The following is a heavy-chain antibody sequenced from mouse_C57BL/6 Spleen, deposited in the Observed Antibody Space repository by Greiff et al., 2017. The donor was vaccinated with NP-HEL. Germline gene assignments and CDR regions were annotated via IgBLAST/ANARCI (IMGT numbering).Heavy chain of an antibody. Sequence: EVQRVESGGGLVKPGGSLKLSCAASGFTFSSYAMSWVRQTPEKRLEWVATISDGGSYTYYPDNVKGRFTISRDNAKNNLYLQISHLKSEDTAMYYCARNSYDYDSWFAYWGQGTLVTVSA. V-gene: IGHV5-4*01. D-gene: IGHD2-4*01. CDR2: ISDGGSYT. CDR1: GFTFSSYA. CDR3: ARNSYDYDSWFAY. J-gene: IGHJ3*01.